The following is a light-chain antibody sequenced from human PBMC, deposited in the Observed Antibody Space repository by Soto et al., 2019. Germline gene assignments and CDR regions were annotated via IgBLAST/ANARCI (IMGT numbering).Light chain of an antibody. J-gene: IGKJ1*01. CDR2: AAS. CDR1: QSISIY. Sequence: DIQMTQSPSSLSASLGDRVTITCRASQSISIYLNWYQQKPGKAPKLLIYAASSLQSGVPSKFSGSGSGTDFTLTISSLQREDFATYYCQQSYNTPRTFGQGTKVEIK. CDR3: QQSYNTPRT. V-gene: IGKV1-39*01.